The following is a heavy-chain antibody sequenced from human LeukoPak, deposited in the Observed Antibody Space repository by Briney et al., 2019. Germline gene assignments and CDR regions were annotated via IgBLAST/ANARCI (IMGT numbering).Heavy chain of an antibody. CDR2: VQYSGYT. V-gene: IGHV4-59*08. Sequence: SETLSLTCIVSGGSISSDYWSWIRQPPGRGLEWIGYVQYSGYTKYSPSLNSRVTISVDTSKNQFSLKLRSVTAADTAVYYCARHDSNANGWYPLDYWGQGTLVTVSS. CDR1: GGSISSDY. CDR3: ARHDSNANGWYPLDY. J-gene: IGHJ4*02. D-gene: IGHD6-19*01.